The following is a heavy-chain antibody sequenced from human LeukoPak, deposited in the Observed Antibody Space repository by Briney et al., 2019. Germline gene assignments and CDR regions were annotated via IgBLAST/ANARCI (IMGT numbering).Heavy chain of an antibody. CDR1: GYTFTSYG. CDR2: ISAYNGNT. V-gene: IGHV1-18*01. J-gene: IGHJ4*02. CDR3: ARGPPVLRYFDWLSISPIYYFDY. Sequence: ASVKVSCKASGYTFTSYGISWVRQAPGQGLEWVGWISAYNGNTNYAQKLQGRVTMTTDTSTSTAYMELRSLRSDDTAVYYCARGPPVLRYFDWLSISPIYYFDYWGQGTLVTVSS. D-gene: IGHD3-9*01.